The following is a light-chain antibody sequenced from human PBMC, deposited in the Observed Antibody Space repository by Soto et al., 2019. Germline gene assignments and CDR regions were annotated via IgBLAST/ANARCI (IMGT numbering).Light chain of an antibody. J-gene: IGLJ2*01. V-gene: IGLV2-14*03. CDR1: SSDVGGYNY. CDR3: YSYTSSSTRV. Sequence: QSVLTQPASVSGSPGQSITISCTGSSSDVGGYNYVSWYQHHPGKAPKLMIYDVTTRPSGVSHRFSGSKSANTASLTISGLQAEDEADYYCYSYTSSSTRVFGGGTKLTVL. CDR2: DVT.